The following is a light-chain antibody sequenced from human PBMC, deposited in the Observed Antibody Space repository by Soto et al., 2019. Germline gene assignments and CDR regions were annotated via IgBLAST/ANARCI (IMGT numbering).Light chain of an antibody. V-gene: IGKV1-5*01. Sequence: DIQMTQFPSTLSASVGDRVTITCRASQNINTWLAWYQQKPGKAPRLLIFDASSLESGVPSRFSGSGSGTEFTLTISSLQPDDFATYYCQQFNSYPFTFGQGTRLEIK. CDR2: DAS. CDR3: QQFNSYPFT. CDR1: QNINTW. J-gene: IGKJ5*01.